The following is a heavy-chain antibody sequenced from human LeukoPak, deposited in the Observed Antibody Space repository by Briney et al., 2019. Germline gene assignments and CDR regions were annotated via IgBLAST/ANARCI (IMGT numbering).Heavy chain of an antibody. CDR3: AAVRAAAGTGAFDI. J-gene: IGHJ3*02. CDR1: GGSFSGYY. D-gene: IGHD6-13*01. Sequence: SETLSLTCAVYGGSFSGYYWSWIRQPPGKGLEWIGEINHSGSTNYNPSLKSRVTISVDTSKNQFSLKLSSVTAADTAVYYCAAVRAAAGTGAFDIWGQGTMVTVSS. V-gene: IGHV4-34*01. CDR2: INHSGST.